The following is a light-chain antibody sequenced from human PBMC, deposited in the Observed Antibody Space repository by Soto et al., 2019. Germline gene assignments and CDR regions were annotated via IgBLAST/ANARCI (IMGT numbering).Light chain of an antibody. Sequence: DIQMTQSPSSLSASVGDRVTITCQASQDITNYLNWYQQKPGKGPKLLIYDVFNLETGVPSRFSGSGSGTEFTFTISSLQPEDIATYYCHQYDTLPYTFGQGTKLEIK. V-gene: IGKV1-33*01. CDR3: HQYDTLPYT. J-gene: IGKJ2*01. CDR1: QDITNY. CDR2: DVF.